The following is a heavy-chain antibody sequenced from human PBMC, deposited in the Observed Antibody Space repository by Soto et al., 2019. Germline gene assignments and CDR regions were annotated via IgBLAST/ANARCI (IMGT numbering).Heavy chain of an antibody. V-gene: IGHV1-2*02. D-gene: IGHD6-6*01. J-gene: IGHJ4*02. CDR3: ARSVSFITPRPDY. CDR2: INPNNGDT. CDR1: GYTFTDYY. Sequence: ASVKVSCKASGYTFTDYYMHWVRQAPGQGLECMGWINPNNGDTNYAQRFQGRVTMTRDTSISTAYLEVSRLRSDDTAVYYCARSVSFITPRPDYWGQGTLVTVSS.